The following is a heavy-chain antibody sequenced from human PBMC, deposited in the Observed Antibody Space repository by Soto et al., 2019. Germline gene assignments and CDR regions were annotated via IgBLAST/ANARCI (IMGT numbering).Heavy chain of an antibody. CDR3: ARRITGITRYFDL. V-gene: IGHV3-23*01. Sequence: EVQLLESGGGLVQSGGSLRLSCVVSGFTFSNYAMTWVRRAPGKGLEWVSTISGTGGTYYGDSVKGRVTISRDISKNTLYLQMNSLRAEDTAVYYCARRITGITRYFDLWGRGTVVTVSS. CDR1: GFTFSNYA. D-gene: IGHD1-7*01. J-gene: IGHJ2*01. CDR2: ISGTGGT.